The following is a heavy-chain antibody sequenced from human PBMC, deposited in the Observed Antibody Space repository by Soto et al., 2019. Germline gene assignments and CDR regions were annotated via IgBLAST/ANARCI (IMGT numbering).Heavy chain of an antibody. CDR3: ALSPDYGDYERRLIYFDY. D-gene: IGHD4-17*01. V-gene: IGHV2-5*02. CDR1: GFSLSTSGVG. CDR2: IYWDDDK. Sequence: QITLKESGPTLVKPTQTLTLTCTFSGFSLSTSGVGVGWIRQPPGKALEWLALIYWDDDKRYSPSLKSRLTITKDTSKNQVVLTMTNMDPVDTATYYCALSPDYGDYERRLIYFDYWGQGTLVTVSS. J-gene: IGHJ4*02.